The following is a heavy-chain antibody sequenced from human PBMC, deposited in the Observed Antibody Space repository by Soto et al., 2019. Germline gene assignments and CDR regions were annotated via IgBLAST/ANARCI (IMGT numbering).Heavy chain of an antibody. J-gene: IGHJ4*01. Sequence: EVLLVESGGGLVKPGGSLRLSCAASGFTFSSYSMMWVRQAPGKGLEWVSLLSSSSSYIYFADSLKGRFTISRDNAKNSVYLQMNGLRAEDTAVYYCARVGYSSGWVPDYWGHGTLVTVSS. D-gene: IGHD6-19*01. CDR1: GFTFSSYS. CDR3: ARVGYSSGWVPDY. CDR2: LSSSSSYI. V-gene: IGHV3-21*01.